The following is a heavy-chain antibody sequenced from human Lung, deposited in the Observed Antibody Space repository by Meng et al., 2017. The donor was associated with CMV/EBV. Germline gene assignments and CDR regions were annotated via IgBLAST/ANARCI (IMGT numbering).Heavy chain of an antibody. CDR3: ASKAGVVPAAIPVYYYYGMDV. CDR2: IIPIFGTA. V-gene: IGHV1-69*05. D-gene: IGHD2-2*02. CDR1: GGTFSSYA. J-gene: IGHJ6*02. Sequence: SVXVSXXASGGTFSSYAISWVRQAPGQRLEWMGGIIPIFGTANYAQKFQGRVTITTDESTSTAYMELSSLRSEDTAVYYCASKAGVVPAAIPVYYYYGMDVWGQGXTVTVSS.